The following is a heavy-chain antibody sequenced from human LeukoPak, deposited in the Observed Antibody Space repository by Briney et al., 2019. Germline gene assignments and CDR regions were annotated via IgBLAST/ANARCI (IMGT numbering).Heavy chain of an antibody. CDR2: IYYSGST. D-gene: IGHD1-20*01. CDR1: GGFISSSPYY. J-gene: IGHJ4*02. Sequence: PSETLSLTCTVFGGFISSSPYYWGSIRQPPGKGLERIASIYYSGSTYYNPSLESRVTISVDTSKNQFSLKLTPVTAADTVVYFCARHNWNGGFDYWGQGTLVTVSS. CDR3: ARHNWNGGFDY. V-gene: IGHV4-39*01.